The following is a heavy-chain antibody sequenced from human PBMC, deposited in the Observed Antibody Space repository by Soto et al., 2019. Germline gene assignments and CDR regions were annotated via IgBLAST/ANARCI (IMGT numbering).Heavy chain of an antibody. CDR2: IYYSGST. V-gene: IGHV4-31*03. CDR3: ARERGMITFGGVIAEAYNWFDP. Sequence: QVQLQESGPGLVKPSQTLSLTCTVSGGSISSGGYYWSWIRQHPGKGLEWIGYIYYSGSTYYNPSLQSRVTISVDTSKNQCSLKLSSVTAADTAVYYCARERGMITFGGVIAEAYNWFDPWGQGTLVTVSS. D-gene: IGHD3-16*02. J-gene: IGHJ5*02. CDR1: GGSISSGGYY.